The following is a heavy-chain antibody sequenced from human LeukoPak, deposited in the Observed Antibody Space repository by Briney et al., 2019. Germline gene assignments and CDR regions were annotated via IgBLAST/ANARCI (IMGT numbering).Heavy chain of an antibody. J-gene: IGHJ4*02. CDR2: ISGDGTDL. D-gene: IGHD3-10*01. CDR1: GFTLTSYA. CDR3: AKKRGGNNPYDY. V-gene: IGHV3-23*01. Sequence: GGSLRLSCAASGFTLTSYAMSWVRQAPGKGLEWVSVISGDGTDLDYADSVKGRFTISRDTSKSMVSLQMNSLRVEDTAVYYCAKKRGGNNPYDYWGQGTLVTVSS.